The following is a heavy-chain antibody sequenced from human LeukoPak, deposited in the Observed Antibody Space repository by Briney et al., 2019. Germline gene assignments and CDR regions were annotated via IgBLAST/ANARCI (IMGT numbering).Heavy chain of an antibody. CDR3: ARYPKSYSSGWTAFDI. CDR2: MYYSGIT. D-gene: IGHD6-19*01. J-gene: IGHJ3*02. Sequence: SETLFLTCTVSDGSISSSTSYWCWIRQSPVKGLEWIGSMYYSGITYYNPSLRSRVTMSVDTSKNQFSLKLSSVTAADTAVYYCARYPKSYSSGWTAFDIWGQGTMVTVSS. CDR1: DGSISSSTSY. V-gene: IGHV4-39*01.